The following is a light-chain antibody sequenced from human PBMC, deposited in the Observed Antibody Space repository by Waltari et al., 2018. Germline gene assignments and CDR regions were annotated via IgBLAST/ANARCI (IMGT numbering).Light chain of an antibody. J-gene: IGKJ1*01. CDR1: QSIRSY. CDR3: QQSYSTPPWT. V-gene: IGKV1-39*01. Sequence: DIQMTQSPSSLSASVGDRVTITCRASQSIRSYLNWYQQKPGKAPKLLIYAASSLQSGVPSRFSGSVSVTDFTLTISSLQPEDFATYYCQQSYSTPPWTFGQGTKVEIK. CDR2: AAS.